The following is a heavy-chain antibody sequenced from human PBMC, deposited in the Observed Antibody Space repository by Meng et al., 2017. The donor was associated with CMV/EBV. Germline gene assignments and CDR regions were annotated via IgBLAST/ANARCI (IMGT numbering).Heavy chain of an antibody. D-gene: IGHD3-3*01. CDR2: INHSGST. V-gene: IGHV4-34*01. J-gene: IGHJ6*02. CDR3: ARGQGDFWSGYSVYYYYGMDV. Sequence: SETLSLTCAVYGGSFSGYYWSWIRQPPGKGLEWIGEINHSGSTNYNPSLKSRVTIPVDTSKNQFSLKLSSVTAADTAVYYCARGQGDFWSGYSVYYYYGMDVWGQGTTVTVSS. CDR1: GGSFSGYY.